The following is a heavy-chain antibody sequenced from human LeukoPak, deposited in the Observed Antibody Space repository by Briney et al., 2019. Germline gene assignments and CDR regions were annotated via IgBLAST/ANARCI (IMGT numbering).Heavy chain of an antibody. J-gene: IGHJ4*02. Sequence: PGGSLRLSCAASGFTVTGSYMTWVRQAPGKGLEWVSVFYIGGGSYYADSVKGRFIISRDSSSNTLFLQMNSLRAEDTAIYYCADATWFQSGVLWRWGQGTLVTVSS. CDR3: ADATWFQSGVLWR. D-gene: IGHD3-10*01. CDR1: GFTVTGSY. CDR2: FYIGGGS. V-gene: IGHV3-66*01.